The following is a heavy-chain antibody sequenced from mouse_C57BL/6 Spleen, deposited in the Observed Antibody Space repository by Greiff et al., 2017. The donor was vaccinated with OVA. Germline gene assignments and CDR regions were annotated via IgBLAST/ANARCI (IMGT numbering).Heavy chain of an antibody. Sequence: VQLQQPGAELVQPGASVKLSCNASGYSFTSYWMHLVKQRPGQGLEWIGMIHPNSGSTNYNEKFKSKATMTVDKSSSTAYMQLSSLTSEDSAVYYCARRGGTGYFDDWGTGTTVTVSS. CDR1: GYSFTSYW. CDR2: IHPNSGST. V-gene: IGHV1-64*01. CDR3: ARRGGTGYFDD. J-gene: IGHJ1*03. D-gene: IGHD2-14*01.